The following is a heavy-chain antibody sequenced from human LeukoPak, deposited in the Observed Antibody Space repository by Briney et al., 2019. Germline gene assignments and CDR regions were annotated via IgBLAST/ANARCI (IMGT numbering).Heavy chain of an antibody. CDR1: GDSVSSNSAA. CDR3: ARGFKAGSSWPKSKTYNWFDP. CDR2: TYYRSKWYN. Sequence: SQTLSLTCAISGDSVSSNSAAWNWIRQSPSRGLEWLGRTYYRSKWYNDYAVSVKSRITINPDTSKNQFSLQLNSVTPEDTAVYYCARGFKAGSSWPKSKTYNWFDPWGQGTLVTVSS. V-gene: IGHV6-1*01. D-gene: IGHD6-13*01. J-gene: IGHJ5*02.